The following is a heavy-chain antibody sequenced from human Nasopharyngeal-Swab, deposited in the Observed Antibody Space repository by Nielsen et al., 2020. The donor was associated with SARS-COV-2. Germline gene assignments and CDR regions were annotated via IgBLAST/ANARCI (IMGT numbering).Heavy chain of an antibody. CDR3: ARAYSSSWRSFYYYYMDV. D-gene: IGHD6-13*01. J-gene: IGHJ6*03. CDR2: IYYSGST. Sequence: LRLSCTVSGGSISSGGYYWSWIRQHPGKGLEWIGYIYYSGSTYYNPSLKGRVTISVDTSKNQFSLKLSSVTAADTAVYYCARAYSSSWRSFYYYYMDVWGKGTTVTVSS. V-gene: IGHV4-31*03. CDR1: GGSISSGGYY.